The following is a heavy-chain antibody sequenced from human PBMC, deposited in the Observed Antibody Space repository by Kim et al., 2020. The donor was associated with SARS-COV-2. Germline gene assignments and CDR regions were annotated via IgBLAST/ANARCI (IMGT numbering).Heavy chain of an antibody. CDR2: ISYDGSNK. CDR1: RFTFSSYA. Sequence: GGSLRLSCAASRFTFSSYAMHWVRQAPGKGLEWVAVISYDGSNKYYADSVKGRFTISRDNSKNTLYLQMNSLRAEDTAVYYWAREGLGTITMIGTINWGR. J-gene: IGHJ2*01. D-gene: IGHD3-22*01. CDR3: AREGLGTITMIGTIN. V-gene: IGHV3-30*04.